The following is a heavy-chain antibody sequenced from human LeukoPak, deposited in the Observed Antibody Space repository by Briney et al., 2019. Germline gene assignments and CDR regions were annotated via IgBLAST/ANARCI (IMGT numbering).Heavy chain of an antibody. V-gene: IGHV3-53*01. D-gene: IGHD4/OR15-4a*01. CDR3: ARDYGGTLDY. Sequence: PGGSLRLSCAASGFTVSSNYMSWVRQAPGKGLEWVSVIYSGGSTYYADSVKGRFTISRDNSKDTLYLQMNSLRAEDTAVYYCARDYGGTLDYWGQRTLVTVSS. J-gene: IGHJ4*02. CDR1: GFTVSSNY. CDR2: IYSGGST.